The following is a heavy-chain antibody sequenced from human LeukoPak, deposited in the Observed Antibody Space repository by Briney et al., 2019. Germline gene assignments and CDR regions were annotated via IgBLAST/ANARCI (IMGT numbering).Heavy chain of an antibody. V-gene: IGHV3-33*06. J-gene: IGHJ4*02. Sequence: PGRSLRLSCAASGFTFSSYGMHWVRQAPGKGLEWVAVIWYDGSNKYYADSVKGRFTISRDNSKNTLYLQMNSLRAEDTAVYYCAKVGYYYGSGSLFDYWGQGTLVTVSS. D-gene: IGHD3-10*01. CDR2: IWYDGSNK. CDR1: GFTFSSYG. CDR3: AKVGYYYGSGSLFDY.